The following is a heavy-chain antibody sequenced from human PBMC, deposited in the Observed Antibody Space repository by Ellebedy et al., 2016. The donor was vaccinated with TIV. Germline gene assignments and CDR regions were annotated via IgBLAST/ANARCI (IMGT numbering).Heavy chain of an antibody. CDR1: GFTFSSYS. Sequence: PGGSLRLSCAASGFTFSSYSMNWVRQAPGKGLEWVPSISSSSSYIYYADSVKGRFTISRHNAKNSLYLQMNSLRAEDTAVYYCARDGLNDYSNYEGDGEVYYYYGMDVWGQGTTVTVSS. D-gene: IGHD4-11*01. J-gene: IGHJ6*02. CDR2: ISSSSSYI. CDR3: ARDGLNDYSNYEGDGEVYYYYGMDV. V-gene: IGHV3-21*01.